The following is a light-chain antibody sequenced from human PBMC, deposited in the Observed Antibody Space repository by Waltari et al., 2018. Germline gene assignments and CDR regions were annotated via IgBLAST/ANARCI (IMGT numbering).Light chain of an antibody. V-gene: IGKV1-39*01. Sequence: GDRVTINCRASQSINNLLNWYQQKPGRAPEVLIYGASTLQSGVPSRFSGSGSGTGFTLTINNLQPEDFATYYCQQSYNSPVTFGGGTKVEIK. CDR3: QQSYNSPVT. CDR1: QSINNL. J-gene: IGKJ4*01. CDR2: GAS.